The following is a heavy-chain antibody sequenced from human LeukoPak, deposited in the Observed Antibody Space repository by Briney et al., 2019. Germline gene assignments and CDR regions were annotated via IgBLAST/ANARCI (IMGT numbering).Heavy chain of an antibody. CDR1: GYTFTGYY. D-gene: IGHD3-9*01. J-gene: IGHJ4*02. Sequence: ASVKVSCKASGYTFTGYYMHWVRQAPGQGLEWMGWINPNSGGTNYAQKFQGRVTMTRDTSISTAYMELSRLRSDDTAVYYCAIADILTGYLFDYWGQGTLVTVSS. V-gene: IGHV1-2*02. CDR3: AIADILTGYLFDY. CDR2: INPNSGGT.